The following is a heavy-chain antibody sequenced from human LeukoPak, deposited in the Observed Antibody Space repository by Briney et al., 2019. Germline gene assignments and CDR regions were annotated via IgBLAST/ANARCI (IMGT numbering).Heavy chain of an antibody. V-gene: IGHV4-59*08. CDR1: GGSFSGYK. CDR3: ARHVDTALARVDY. CDR2: IYYSGST. Sequence: SETLSLTCVVYGGSFSGYKWSWIRQPPGKGLEWIGYIYYSGSTYYNPSLKSRVTISVDTSKNQFSLKLSSVTAADTAVYYCARHVDTALARVDYWGQGTLVTVSS. J-gene: IGHJ4*02. D-gene: IGHD5-18*01.